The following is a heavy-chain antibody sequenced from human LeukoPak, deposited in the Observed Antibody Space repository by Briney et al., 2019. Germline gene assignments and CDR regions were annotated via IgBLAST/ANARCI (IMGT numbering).Heavy chain of an antibody. J-gene: IGHJ6*02. Sequence: GGSLRLSCAASGFTFSDYSLHWVRQAPGKGLQWLAVVSYDGSNTYYADSVKDRFIISRDNSKNMLYLEVNFLTPEDTAVYYCASGAGEAGGPPDYYYGMDVWGQGTTVTVSS. CDR3: ASGAGEAGGPPDYYYGMDV. CDR1: GFTFSDYS. D-gene: IGHD3-16*01. CDR2: VSYDGSNT. V-gene: IGHV3-30-3*01.